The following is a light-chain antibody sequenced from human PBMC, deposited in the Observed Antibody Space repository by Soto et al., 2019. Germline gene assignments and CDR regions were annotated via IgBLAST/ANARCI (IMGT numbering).Light chain of an antibody. V-gene: IGKV1-13*02. J-gene: IGKJ1*01. CDR2: GVS. Sequence: GDRVTITCRASQDISSLFAWYQQRPGNPPKLLVYGVSSLETGVPSRFSGSGSGTEFTLTISSLQPDDFATYYCQYYNTFSGTFGQGTKVDIK. CDR1: QDISSL. CDR3: QYYNTFSGT.